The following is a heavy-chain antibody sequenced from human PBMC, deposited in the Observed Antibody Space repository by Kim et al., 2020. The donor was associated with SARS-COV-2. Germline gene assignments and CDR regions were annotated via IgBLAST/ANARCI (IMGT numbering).Heavy chain of an antibody. V-gene: IGHV3-48*03. CDR2: ISSSGSTI. J-gene: IGHJ2*01. CDR1: GFTFSSYE. D-gene: IGHD2-2*01. Sequence: GGSLRLSCAASGFTFSSYEMNWVRQAPGKGLEWVSYISSSGSTIYYADSVKGRFTISRDNAKNSLYLQMNSLRAEDTAVYYCARKGGGKPKPAAMRLSDWYFDLWGRGTLVTVSS. CDR3: ARKGGGKPKPAAMRLSDWYFDL.